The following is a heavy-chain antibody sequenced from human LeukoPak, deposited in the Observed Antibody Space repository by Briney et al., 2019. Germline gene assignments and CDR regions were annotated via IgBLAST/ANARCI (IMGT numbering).Heavy chain of an antibody. CDR2: IYYSGST. D-gene: IGHD6-6*01. CDR1: GGSISSSSYY. Sequence: PSETLSLTCTVSGGSISSSSYYWGWIRQPPWKGLEWIGSIYYSGSTYYNPSLKSRVTISVDTSKNQFSLKLSSVTAADTAVYYCARHQWSGSSSYWGQGTLVTVSS. J-gene: IGHJ4*02. CDR3: ARHQWSGSSSY. V-gene: IGHV4-39*01.